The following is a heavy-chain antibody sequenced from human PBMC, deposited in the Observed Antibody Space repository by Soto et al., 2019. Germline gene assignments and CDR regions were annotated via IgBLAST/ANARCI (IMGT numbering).Heavy chain of an antibody. CDR2: IYYNGAT. D-gene: IGHD3-10*01. CDR1: GGSMNRADYY. J-gene: IGHJ4*02. Sequence: QLQLQESGPGLVKPSQTLSLTCTVSGGSMNRADYYWSWIRQPPGKGLEWLGYIYYNGATYYNPSLDSRLTTSVDTSKTQFSLKLRSVTAADTAVYFCARDGGRGYYGSGTYYDFWGQGTLVTVSS. CDR3: ARDGGRGYYGSGTYYDF. V-gene: IGHV4-30-4*01.